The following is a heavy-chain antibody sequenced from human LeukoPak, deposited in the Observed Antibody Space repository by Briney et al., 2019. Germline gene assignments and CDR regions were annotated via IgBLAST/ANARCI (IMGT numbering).Heavy chain of an antibody. V-gene: IGHV3-64D*06. CDR3: VKGSSTSYTAVIDY. J-gene: IGHJ4*02. Sequence: GGSLRLSCSASGFTFSIYAMHWVRQAPGKGLEYVSAISSNGGSTYYADSVKGRFTISRDNSKNTLYLQMSSLRAEDTAVYYCVKGSSTSYTAVIDYWGQGTLVTVSS. CDR1: GFTFSIYA. CDR2: ISSNGGST. D-gene: IGHD2-2*01.